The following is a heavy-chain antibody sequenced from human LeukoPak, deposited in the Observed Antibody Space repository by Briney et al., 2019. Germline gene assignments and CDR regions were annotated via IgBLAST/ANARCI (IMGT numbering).Heavy chain of an antibody. CDR3: ARDRIGSGCSWGWFDP. CDR2: IIPIFGTA. Sequence: SVKVSSKASVVTFTSYAISWVRQAPGQGLEWMGGIIPIFGTANYAQKFQGRVTITADESKSTAYMELSSRRSAGTAVYFSARDRIGSGCSWGWFDPWGQGTLVTVSS. J-gene: IGHJ5*02. D-gene: IGHD6-19*01. V-gene: IGHV1-69*13. CDR1: VVTFTSYA.